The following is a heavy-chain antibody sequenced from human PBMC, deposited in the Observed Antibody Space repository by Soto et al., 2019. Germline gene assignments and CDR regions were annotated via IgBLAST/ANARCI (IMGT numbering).Heavy chain of an antibody. CDR2: IKSKSDGGTT. V-gene: IGHV3-15*01. J-gene: IGHJ5*02. CDR1: VFTFSDAW. D-gene: IGHD2-15*01. Sequence: RWSLRLSCSASVFTFSDAWMSWGRQAPGKGLDWVGRIKSKSDGGTTEYAAPVRGRFTISRDDSKNTLYLQMNSLKTEDTAVYYCTTDLWRIAVVVGSTGYFNPWGQGTPVTVSS. CDR3: TTDLWRIAVVVGSTGYFNP.